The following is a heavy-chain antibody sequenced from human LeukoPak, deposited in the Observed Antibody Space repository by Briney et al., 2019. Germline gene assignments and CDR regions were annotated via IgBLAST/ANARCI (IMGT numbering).Heavy chain of an antibody. CDR1: GFTFSTYW. CDR2: ISPDGSST. V-gene: IGHV3-74*01. Sequence: GGSLRLSCAASGFTFSTYWMHWVRQAPGKGLVWVSRISPDGSSTAYADSVKGRLTISRDNTKNTLDVQMNSLRVEDTAVYYGARGGAGGIHCFDSWGQGIVVTVSS. J-gene: IGHJ4*02. D-gene: IGHD2-15*01. CDR3: ARGGAGGIHCFDS.